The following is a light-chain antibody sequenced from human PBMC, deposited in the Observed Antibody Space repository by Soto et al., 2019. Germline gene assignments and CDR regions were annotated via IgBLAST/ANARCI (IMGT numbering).Light chain of an antibody. V-gene: IGKV1-39*01. J-gene: IGKJ2*01. CDR1: RSIRSY. CDR2: AAS. CDR3: QQSDDSPHT. Sequence: DIQMTQSPSSLSASVGDRVTITCRASRSIRSYLNWYQKKPGKAPKLLIYAASSLHSGVPSRFSGSGSETHFTLTISSLQPEDSATYYCQQSDDSPHTFGQGTELEI.